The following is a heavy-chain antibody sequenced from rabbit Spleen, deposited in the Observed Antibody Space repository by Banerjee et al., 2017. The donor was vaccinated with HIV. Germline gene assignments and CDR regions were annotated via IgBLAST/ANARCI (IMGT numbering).Heavy chain of an antibody. Sequence: EQLVESGGGLVQPEGSLQLTCTASGFSFSEKAVMCWVRHVPGKGLTWIACINVITGKAVYASWAKGRFTFSRTSSTTVTLQMTSLTAADTATYFCARDLASVVGWNFSLWGPGTLVTVS. CDR2: INVITGKA. CDR3: ARDLASVVGWNFSL. V-gene: IGHV1S45*01. J-gene: IGHJ4*01. D-gene: IGHD3-1*01. CDR1: GFSFSEKAV.